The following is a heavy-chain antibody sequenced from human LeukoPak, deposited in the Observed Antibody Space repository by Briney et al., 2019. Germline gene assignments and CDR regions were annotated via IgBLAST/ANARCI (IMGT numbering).Heavy chain of an antibody. Sequence: ASVKVSCKASGGTFSSYAISWVRQAPGQGLEWMGIINPSGGSTSYAQKFQGRVTMTRDTSTSTVYMELSSLRSEDTAVYYCASWEPYDYWGQGTLVTVSS. D-gene: IGHD1-26*01. CDR3: ASWEPYDY. V-gene: IGHV1-46*03. CDR1: GGTFSSYA. CDR2: INPSGGST. J-gene: IGHJ4*02.